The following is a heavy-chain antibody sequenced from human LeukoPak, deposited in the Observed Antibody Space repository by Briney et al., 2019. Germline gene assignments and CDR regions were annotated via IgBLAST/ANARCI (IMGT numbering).Heavy chain of an antibody. CDR3: ARDVCSGGSCYFYGMDV. D-gene: IGHD2-15*01. V-gene: IGHV1-2*04. CDR2: INPNSGGT. Sequence: ASVKVSCKASGYIFTGYYMHWVRQAPGQGLEWMGWINPNSGGTNYAQKFQGWVTMTRDTSISTAYMELSRLRSDDTAVYYCARDVCSGGSCYFYGMDVWGQGTTVTVSS. J-gene: IGHJ6*02. CDR1: GYIFTGYY.